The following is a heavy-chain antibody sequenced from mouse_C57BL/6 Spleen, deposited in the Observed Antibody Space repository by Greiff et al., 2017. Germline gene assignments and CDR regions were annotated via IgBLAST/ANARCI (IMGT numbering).Heavy chain of an antibody. J-gene: IGHJ2*01. CDR3: ARSGLTLFDY. D-gene: IGHD3-1*01. CDR1: GYAFSSSW. Sequence: QVQLKESGPELVKPGASVKISCKASGYAFSSSWMNWVKQRPGKGLEWIGRIYPGDGDTNYNGKFKGKATLTADKSSSTAYMQLSSLTSEDSAVYFCARSGLTLFDYWGQGTTLTVSS. V-gene: IGHV1-82*01. CDR2: IYPGDGDT.